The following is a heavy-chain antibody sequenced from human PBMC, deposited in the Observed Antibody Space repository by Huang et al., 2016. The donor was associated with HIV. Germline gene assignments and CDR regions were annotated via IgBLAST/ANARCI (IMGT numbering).Heavy chain of an antibody. Sequence: EVQLVQSGAEVKKPGESLKISCKGSGFSFTNYWIGWVRQMPGKGLEWMGNIDPGDSYTTYSPSFRGQFTISAEKSINTAYLQWNSLKASDSAMYYCARPLLGYSNGYYFDYWGQGTLVTVSS. CDR3: ARPLLGYSNGYYFDY. CDR1: GFSFTNYW. D-gene: IGHD5-18*01. J-gene: IGHJ4*02. CDR2: IDPGDSYT. V-gene: IGHV5-51*03.